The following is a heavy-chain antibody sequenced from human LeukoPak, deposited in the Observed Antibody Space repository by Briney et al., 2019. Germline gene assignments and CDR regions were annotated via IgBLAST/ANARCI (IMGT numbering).Heavy chain of an antibody. J-gene: IGHJ4*02. CDR2: IYSGGST. Sequence: QSGGSLRLSCAASGFTVSSNYMSWVRQAPGKGLEWVSVIYSGGSTYYADSVKGRFTISRDNSKNTLYLQMNSLKTEDTAVYYCAKDRLVVAPAAMTSNFDYWGQGTLVTVSS. V-gene: IGHV3-66*02. CDR3: AKDRLVVAPAAMTSNFDY. CDR1: GFTVSSNY. D-gene: IGHD2-2*01.